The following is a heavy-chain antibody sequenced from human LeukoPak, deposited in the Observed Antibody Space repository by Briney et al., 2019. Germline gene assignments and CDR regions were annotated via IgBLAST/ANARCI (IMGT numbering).Heavy chain of an antibody. CDR1: GFTFSSYG. V-gene: IGHV3-33*01. Sequence: GGSLRLSCAASGFTFSSYGMHWVRQAPGKGLEWVAVIWYDGSNKYYADSVKGRFTISRDNSKNTPYLQMNSLRAEDTAVYYCAREGTAAAIDYWGQGTLVTVSS. J-gene: IGHJ4*02. CDR2: IWYDGSNK. D-gene: IGHD6-13*01. CDR3: AREGTAAAIDY.